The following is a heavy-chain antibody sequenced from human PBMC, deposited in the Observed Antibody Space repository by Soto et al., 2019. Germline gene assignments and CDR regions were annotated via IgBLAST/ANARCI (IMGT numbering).Heavy chain of an antibody. J-gene: IGHJ4*02. CDR3: ARYYSGSYYFDY. Sequence: PGESLKISCKGSGYSFTNYWISWVRQMPGKGLEWMGRIDPSDSYTNCSPSFQGHVTISADKSITTAYLQWSSLEASDSAMYYCARYYSGSYYFDYWGQGTLVTVSS. CDR1: GYSFTNYW. D-gene: IGHD1-26*01. CDR2: IDPSDSYT. V-gene: IGHV5-10-1*01.